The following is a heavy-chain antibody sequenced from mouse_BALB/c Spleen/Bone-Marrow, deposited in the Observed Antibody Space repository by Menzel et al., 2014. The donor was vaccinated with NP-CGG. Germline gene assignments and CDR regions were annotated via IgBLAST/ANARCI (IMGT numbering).Heavy chain of an antibody. CDR3: ARRAYGGSYGFAY. V-gene: IGHV1-7*01. Sequence: VQLQQSGAELAKPGASLKMSCKASGYTFTSYWMHWVKQRPGQGLEWIGYINPSTDYTEYNQKFKDKATLTADKSSSTAFMQLGSLTSEDSAVYDCARRAYGGSYGFAYWGQGTLVTVSA. D-gene: IGHD1-1*01. CDR2: INPSTDYT. CDR1: GYTFTSYW. J-gene: IGHJ3*01.